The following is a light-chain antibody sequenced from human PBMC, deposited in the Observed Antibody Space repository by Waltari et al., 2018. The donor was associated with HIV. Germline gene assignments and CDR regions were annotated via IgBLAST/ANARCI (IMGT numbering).Light chain of an antibody. CDR3: QQSYSSPLT. CDR2: AAS. CDR1: QTSSTS. V-gene: IGKV1-39*01. J-gene: IGKJ3*01. Sequence: DIQLTQSPSSLSASVGDRVTIACRASQTSSTSLNWYQQKPGKAPKFLISAASSLQSGVPSRFSGSASGTEFTLTISSLQPEDYATYYCQQSYSSPLTFGPGTKVDVK.